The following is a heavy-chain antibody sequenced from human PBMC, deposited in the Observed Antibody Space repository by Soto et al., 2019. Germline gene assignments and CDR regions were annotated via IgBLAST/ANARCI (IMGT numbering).Heavy chain of an antibody. J-gene: IGHJ6*03. D-gene: IGHD4-17*01. CDR2: IIPILGIA. CDR1: GGTFSSYT. V-gene: IGHV1-69*08. Sequence: QVQLVQSGAEVKKPGSSVKVSCKASGGTFSSYTISWVRQAPGQGLEWMGRIIPILGIANYAQKFQGRVTITADKSTSTAYMELSSLRSEDTAVYYCARDGNGDFNYYSYYMDVWGKGTTVTVSS. CDR3: ARDGNGDFNYYSYYMDV.